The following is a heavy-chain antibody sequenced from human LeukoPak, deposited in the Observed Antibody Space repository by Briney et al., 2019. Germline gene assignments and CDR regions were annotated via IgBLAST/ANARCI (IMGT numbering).Heavy chain of an antibody. CDR2: IYYSGTT. J-gene: IGHJ5*02. CDR1: GGSISSSSYY. V-gene: IGHV4-39*07. D-gene: IGHD2-2*02. CDR3: ARDRLYEINWFDP. Sequence: SETLSLTCTVSGGSISSSSYYWGWIRQPPGKGLEWIGSIYYSGTTYYNPSLKSRVTISVDPSKNQFSLKLSSVTAADTAVYYCARDRLYEINWFDPWGQGTLVTVSS.